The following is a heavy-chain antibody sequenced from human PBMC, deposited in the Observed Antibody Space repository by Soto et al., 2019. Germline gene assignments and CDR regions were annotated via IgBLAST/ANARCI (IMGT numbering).Heavy chain of an antibody. CDR1: GGSIYSSSYY. CDR2: INHSGST. Sequence: PSETLSLTCTVSGGSIYSSSYYWGWIRQPPGKGLEWIGEINHSGSTNYNPSLKSRVTISVDTSKNQFSLKLSSVTAADTAVYYCARGSVVVDTTWYNWFDPWGQGTLVTVSS. D-gene: IGHD2-15*01. J-gene: IGHJ5*02. V-gene: IGHV4-39*07. CDR3: ARGSVVVDTTWYNWFDP.